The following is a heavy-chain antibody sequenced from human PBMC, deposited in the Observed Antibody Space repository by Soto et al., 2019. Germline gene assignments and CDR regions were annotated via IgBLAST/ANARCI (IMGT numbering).Heavy chain of an antibody. Sequence: GASVKVSCKASGYTFTNYCITWVRQAPGQGLERMGWISAYNGNTHYTQRLQGRVTMTTDTSTSTAYMELRGLRSDDTAVYYCARVRQLLGYFYYSMYGWGKGTTVTVSS. V-gene: IGHV1-18*01. D-gene: IGHD6-6*01. CDR1: GYTFTNYC. CDR2: ISAYNGNT. J-gene: IGHJ6*04. CDR3: ARVRQLLGYFYYSMYG.